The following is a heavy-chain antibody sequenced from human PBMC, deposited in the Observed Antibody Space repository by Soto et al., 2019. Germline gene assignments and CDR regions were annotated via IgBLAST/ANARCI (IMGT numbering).Heavy chain of an antibody. CDR1: GFTFSSYD. V-gene: IGHV3-13*04. CDR2: IGTAGDT. J-gene: IGHJ6*02. Sequence: EVQLVESGGGLVQPGGSLRLSCAASGFTFSSYDRHWVRQATGKGLEWVSAIGTAGDTYYPGSVKGRFTISRENAKNSLYLQMNSLRAGDTAVYYCARATKSYYGMDVWGQGTTVTVSS. CDR3: ARATKSYYGMDV.